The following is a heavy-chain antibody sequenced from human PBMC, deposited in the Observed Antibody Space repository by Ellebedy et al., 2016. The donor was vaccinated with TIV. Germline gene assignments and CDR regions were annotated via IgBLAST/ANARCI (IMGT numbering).Heavy chain of an antibody. V-gene: IGHV3-11*01. CDR2: ISSSGSTI. Sequence: LPLTXAASGFTFSDYYMSWIRQAPGKGLEWVSYISSSGSTIYYADSVKGRFTISRDNAKNSLYLQMNSLRAEDTAVYYCARDRHSNKQGSWYYYYYMDVWGKGTTVTVSS. CDR1: GFTFSDYY. J-gene: IGHJ6*03. CDR3: ARDRHSNKQGSWYYYYYMDV. D-gene: IGHD4-11*01.